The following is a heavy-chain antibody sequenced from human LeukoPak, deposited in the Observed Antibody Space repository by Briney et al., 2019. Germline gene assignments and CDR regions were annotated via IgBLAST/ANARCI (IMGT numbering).Heavy chain of an antibody. CDR1: GFTFSGYS. Sequence: GGSLRLSCAASGFTFSGYSVNWVRQAPGKGREWVSYISSSSSKYYADSVKGRFTVSRDNARNSLYLQMDSLRDEDTAVYFCARRDCSSTSCFYSFDYWGQGTLVTVSS. V-gene: IGHV3-48*02. CDR3: ARRDCSSTSCFYSFDY. J-gene: IGHJ4*02. CDR2: ISSSSSK. D-gene: IGHD2-2*01.